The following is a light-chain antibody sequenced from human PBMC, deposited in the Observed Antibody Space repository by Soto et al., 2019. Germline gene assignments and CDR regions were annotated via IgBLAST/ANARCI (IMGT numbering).Light chain of an antibody. V-gene: IGKV3-20*01. Sequence: EIVLTQSAGTLSLSPGERATLSCRTSLSVSVYLDWYQQKPGQAPRLLISDASNRATGIQDRFSGSGSGTDFTLTIRRLEPEDFAVYYCKQYGSSPGTFGQGTKVDIK. J-gene: IGKJ1*01. CDR2: DAS. CDR1: LSVSVY. CDR3: KQYGSSPGT.